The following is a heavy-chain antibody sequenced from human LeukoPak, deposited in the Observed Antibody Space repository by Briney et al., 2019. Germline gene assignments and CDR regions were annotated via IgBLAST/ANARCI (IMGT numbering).Heavy chain of an antibody. J-gene: IGHJ4*02. V-gene: IGHV3-30*18. CDR2: ISYDGSNK. CDR3: AKSLGYYFDY. Sequence: PGGSLRLSCAASGFTLSSYGMHWVRQAPGKGLEWVAVISYDGSNKYYADSVKGRFTISRDNSKNTLYLQMNSLRAEDTAVYYCAKSLGYYFDYWGQGTLVTVSS. D-gene: IGHD3-16*01. CDR1: GFTLSSYG.